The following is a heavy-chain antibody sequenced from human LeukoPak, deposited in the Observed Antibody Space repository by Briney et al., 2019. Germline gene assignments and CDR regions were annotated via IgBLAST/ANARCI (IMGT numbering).Heavy chain of an antibody. V-gene: IGHV1-3*01. CDR2: INAGNGNT. Sequence: ASVKVSCKASGYTFTTYAMHWVRQAPGQRLEWVGWINAGNGNTKYSQKFQGRVTITRDTSASTAYMELSSLRSEDTAVYYCARVSYYYDSSGYYYDYFDYWGQGTLVTVSS. D-gene: IGHD3-22*01. CDR1: GYTFTTYA. CDR3: ARVSYYYDSSGYYYDYFDY. J-gene: IGHJ4*02.